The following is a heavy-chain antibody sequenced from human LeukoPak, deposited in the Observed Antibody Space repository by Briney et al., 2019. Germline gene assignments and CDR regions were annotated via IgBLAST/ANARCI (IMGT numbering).Heavy chain of an antibody. CDR2: VYYSGNT. D-gene: IGHD3-22*01. CDR1: DDSISSSSYY. CDR3: ARGLYYYDSSGYYCDAFDI. J-gene: IGHJ3*02. Sequence: PSETLSLTCTVSDDSISSSSYYWGWVRQPPGKGLEWIGSVYYSGNTYSNPSLKSRVTITVDTSKKQFSLRLCSVTAADTAVYYCARGLYYYDSSGYYCDAFDIWGQGTMVTVSS. V-gene: IGHV4-39*01.